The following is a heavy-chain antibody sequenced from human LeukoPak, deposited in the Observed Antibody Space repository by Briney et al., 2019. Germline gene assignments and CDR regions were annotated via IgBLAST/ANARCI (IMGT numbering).Heavy chain of an antibody. CDR3: AGERASNNFVNWFDP. CDR2: INHSGSA. Sequence: PSETPSLSCAVYGGSLRDYLWTWIRQPPGKGLEWIGEINHSGSASYNPSLKSRVSISLATSRNQFFLRLSPVAAADAGIYYCAGERASNNFVNWFDPWGQGTLVTVTS. J-gene: IGHJ5*02. D-gene: IGHD1-1*01. V-gene: IGHV4-34*01. CDR1: GGSLRDYL.